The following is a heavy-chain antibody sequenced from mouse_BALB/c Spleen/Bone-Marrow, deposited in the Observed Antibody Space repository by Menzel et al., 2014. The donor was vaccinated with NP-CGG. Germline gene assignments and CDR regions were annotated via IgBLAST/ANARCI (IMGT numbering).Heavy chain of an antibody. CDR1: GYTFSNYW. CDR2: ILPGSGTA. D-gene: IGHD1-1*01. Sequence: VQLQQSGPELMKPGASVKISCKATGYTFSNYWIDWVKQRPGHGLEWIGEILPGSGTANYNEKFKGKATFTADTSSNTAYMQLSSLTSEDSALYYCARASVVPYYFDCWGQGTTLTVSS. V-gene: IGHV1-9*01. CDR3: ARASVVPYYFDC. J-gene: IGHJ2*01.